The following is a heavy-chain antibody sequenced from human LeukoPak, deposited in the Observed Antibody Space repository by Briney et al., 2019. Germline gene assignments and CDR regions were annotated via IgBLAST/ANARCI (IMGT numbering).Heavy chain of an antibody. J-gene: IGHJ4*02. Sequence: PSETLSLTCTVSGGSISSSSYYWGWIRQPPGKGLEWIGSIYYSGSTYYNPSLKSRITISVDTSKNQCSLKLSSVTAADTAVYYCARQGSGSSPPYFDYWGQGTLVTVGS. CDR2: IYYSGST. CDR1: GGSISSSSYY. CDR3: ARQGSGSSPPYFDY. D-gene: IGHD6-13*01. V-gene: IGHV4-39*01.